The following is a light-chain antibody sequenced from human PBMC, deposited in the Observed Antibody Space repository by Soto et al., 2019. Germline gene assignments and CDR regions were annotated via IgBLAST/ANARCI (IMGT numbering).Light chain of an antibody. CDR1: QSVGSY. CDR2: DAF. Sequence: EIVLTQSPATLSLSPGERATLSCMASQSVGSYLAWYQQKPGQTPRLLIYDAFNRATGIPARFSGSGSGTDFNLTISSLEPEDFAFYYCQQRGNWPQTFGPGTKVDI. V-gene: IGKV3-11*01. J-gene: IGKJ3*01. CDR3: QQRGNWPQT.